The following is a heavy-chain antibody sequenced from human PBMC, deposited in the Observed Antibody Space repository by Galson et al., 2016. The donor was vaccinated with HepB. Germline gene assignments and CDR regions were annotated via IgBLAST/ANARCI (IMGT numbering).Heavy chain of an antibody. J-gene: IGHJ5*02. D-gene: IGHD3-10*01. CDR2: VSGYNGNT. CDR1: GYTFTTYD. V-gene: IGHV1-18*04. CDR3: PRRVMVRGVTIQVLYWFDP. Sequence: SVKVSCKASGYTFTTYDISWVRQAPGQGLEWMGWVSGYNGNTNYAQKFQGRVNMTTDTSTSTASMELGSLRSDDTAIYYCPRRVMVRGVTIQVLYWFDPWGQGTLVTVSA.